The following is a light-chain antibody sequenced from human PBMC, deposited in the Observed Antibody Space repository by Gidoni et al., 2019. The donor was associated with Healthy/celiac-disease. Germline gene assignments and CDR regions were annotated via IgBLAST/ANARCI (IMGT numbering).Light chain of an antibody. CDR3: QQYYSYPIT. J-gene: IGKJ3*01. CDR2: AAS. V-gene: IGKV1-8*01. Sequence: ALRMPQSPSSFSASPGDRVTITCRASQGISSYLAWSQQKPGKAPKLLIYAASTLQSGVPSRFSGSGSGTDFTLTISCLQSEDFATYYCQQYYSYPITFGPGTKVDIK. CDR1: QGISSY.